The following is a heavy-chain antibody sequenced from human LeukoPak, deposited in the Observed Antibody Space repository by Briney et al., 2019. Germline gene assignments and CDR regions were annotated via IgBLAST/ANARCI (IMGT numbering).Heavy chain of an antibody. CDR2: ISYDGSNK. CDR3: ARPTDYDFWSGYSTYYYYMDV. D-gene: IGHD3-3*01. V-gene: IGHV3-30*03. J-gene: IGHJ6*03. CDR1: GFTFSSYG. Sequence: PGGSLRLSCAASGFTFSSYGMHWVRQAPGKGLEWVAVISYDGSNKYYADSVKGRFTISRDNSKNTLYLQMNSLRAEDTAVYYCARPTDYDFWSGYSTYYYYMDVWGKGTTVTVSS.